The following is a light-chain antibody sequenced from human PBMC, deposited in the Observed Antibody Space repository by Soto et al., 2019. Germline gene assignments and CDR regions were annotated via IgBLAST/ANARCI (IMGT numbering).Light chain of an antibody. Sequence: QSVLTQPASVSGSPGQSITISCTGTSSDLGNYNLVSWFQQHPGKAPKLMIYEGSKRPSGVSNRFSGSKSGNTASLTISGLQPEDEAGYYCCSYAGSSTYVFGTGTKLTVL. CDR2: EGS. CDR1: SSDLGNYNL. V-gene: IGLV2-23*01. J-gene: IGLJ1*01. CDR3: CSYAGSSTYV.